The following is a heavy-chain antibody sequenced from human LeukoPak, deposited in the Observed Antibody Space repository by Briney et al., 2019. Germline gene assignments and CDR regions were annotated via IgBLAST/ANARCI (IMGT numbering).Heavy chain of an antibody. CDR3: ATHYDILTGYRY. J-gene: IGHJ4*02. V-gene: IGHV1-24*01. D-gene: IGHD3-9*01. CDR1: GYTLTELS. Sequence: ASVKVSCEVSGYTLTELSMHWVRQAPGKGLEWMGGFDPEDGETIYAQKFQGRVTMTEDTSTDTAYMELSSLRSEDTALYYCATHYDILTGYRYWGQGTLVTVSS. CDR2: FDPEDGET.